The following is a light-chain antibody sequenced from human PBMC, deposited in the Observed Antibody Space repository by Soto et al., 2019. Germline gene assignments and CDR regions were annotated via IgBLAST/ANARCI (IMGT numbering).Light chain of an antibody. V-gene: IGKV3-20*01. J-gene: IGKJ4*01. Sequence: ETVLTQSPGTLSLSPGERATLSCRASQSVSSNSLAWYQQKPGQAPRLVIYDASNRATGIPDRFSGSGSGTDFTLTISRLEPEDFAVYYCHHYGSSPLTFGGGTKVEI. CDR2: DAS. CDR3: HHYGSSPLT. CDR1: QSVSSNS.